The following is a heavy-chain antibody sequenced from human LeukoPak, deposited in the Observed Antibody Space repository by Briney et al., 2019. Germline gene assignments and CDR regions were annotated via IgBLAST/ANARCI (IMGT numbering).Heavy chain of an antibody. CDR2: ISSSSSTI. CDR1: GFTFSSYS. V-gene: IGHV3-48*04. J-gene: IGHJ4*02. CDR3: ARDEGKAARGLDY. Sequence: GGSLRLSCAASGFTFSSYSMNWVRQAPGKGLEWVSYISSSSSTIYYADSVKGRFTISRDNAKNSLYLRMNSLRAEDTAVYYCARDEGKAARGLDYWGQGTLVTVSS. D-gene: IGHD6-6*01.